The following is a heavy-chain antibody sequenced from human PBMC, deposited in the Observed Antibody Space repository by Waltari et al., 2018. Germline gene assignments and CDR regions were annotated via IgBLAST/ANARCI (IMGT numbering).Heavy chain of an antibody. J-gene: IGHJ6*02. D-gene: IGHD5-12*01. Sequence: QVQLQESGPGLVKPSETLSLTCTVSGGSISSPYWSWIRQPPGKGLEWIGYIYYSGSTNDNPSLKSRVTISVDTSKNQFSLKLSSVTAADTAVYYCARGLGYGMDVWGQGTTVTVSS. CDR2: IYYSGST. CDR3: ARGLGYGMDV. V-gene: IGHV4-59*11. CDR1: GGSISSPY.